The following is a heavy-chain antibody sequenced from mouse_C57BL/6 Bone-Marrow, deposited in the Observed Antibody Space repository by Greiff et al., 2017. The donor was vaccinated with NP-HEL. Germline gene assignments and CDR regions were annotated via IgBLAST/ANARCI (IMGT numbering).Heavy chain of an antibody. J-gene: IGHJ1*03. CDR2: IYPRSGNT. Sequence: VKLVESGAELARPGASVKLSCKASGYTFTSYGISWVKQRTGQGLEWIGEIYPRSGNTYYNEKFKGKATLTADKSSSTAYMELRSLTSEDSAVYFCANGRFYYGYDGWYFDVWGTGTTVTVSS. V-gene: IGHV1-81*01. CDR1: GYTFTSYG. D-gene: IGHD2-2*01. CDR3: ANGRFYYGYDGWYFDV.